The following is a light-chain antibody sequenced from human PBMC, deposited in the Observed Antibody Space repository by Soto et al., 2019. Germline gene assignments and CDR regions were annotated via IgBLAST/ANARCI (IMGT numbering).Light chain of an antibody. Sequence: ERVMTQSPGTLSLSPGERVTLSCRASQSVSSSYLAWYQHKPGQAPRLLIYGASTRATGIPDRFSGSGSGTDFTLTISRLEPEDFAVYYCQQYGTSPLYTFGQGTKLEI. CDR2: GAS. CDR3: QQYGTSPLYT. V-gene: IGKV3-20*01. CDR1: QSVSSSY. J-gene: IGKJ2*01.